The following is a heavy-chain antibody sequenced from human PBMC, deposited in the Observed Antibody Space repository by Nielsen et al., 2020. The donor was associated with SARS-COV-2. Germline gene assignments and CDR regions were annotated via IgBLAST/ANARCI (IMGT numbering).Heavy chain of an antibody. J-gene: IGHJ2*01. CDR3: ARRNRLAAPGAHFDL. CDR2: INESGGT. CDR1: GGSLSGHY. D-gene: IGHD6-13*01. Sequence: SETLSLTCAVSGGSLSGHYWTWIRQSPGKGLEWIGEINESGGTNYSPSLKSRLTISEDTSKKHFSLKLASVTAADTAFYYCARRNRLAAPGAHFDLWGRDTLVTVSS. V-gene: IGHV4-34*01.